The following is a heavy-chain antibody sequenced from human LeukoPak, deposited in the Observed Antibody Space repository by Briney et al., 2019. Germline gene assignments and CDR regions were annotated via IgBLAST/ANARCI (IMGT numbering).Heavy chain of an antibody. Sequence: SETLSLTCAVSGVSISSSNWWSWVRQPPGKGLEWIGSIYYSASTYYNPSLKSRVTISVDTSKNQFSLKLSSVTAADTAVYYCASRIAARPFDYWGQGTLVTVSS. CDR1: GVSISSSNW. D-gene: IGHD6-6*01. J-gene: IGHJ4*02. V-gene: IGHV4-39*01. CDR3: ASRIAARPFDY. CDR2: IYYSAST.